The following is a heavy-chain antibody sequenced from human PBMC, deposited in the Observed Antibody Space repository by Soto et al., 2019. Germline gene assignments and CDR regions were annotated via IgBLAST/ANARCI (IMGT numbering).Heavy chain of an antibody. D-gene: IGHD6-13*01. V-gene: IGHV1-3*01. Sequence: QVQLVQSVAEVKKPGASVKVSCKASGYTFTSYAMHWVRQAPGQRLEWMGWINAGNGNTKYSQKFQGRVTITRDTSASTAYMELSSLRSEDTAVYYCARGGASIAAAGTEWFDPWGQGTLVTVSS. CDR3: ARGGASIAAAGTEWFDP. CDR2: INAGNGNT. J-gene: IGHJ5*02. CDR1: GYTFTSYA.